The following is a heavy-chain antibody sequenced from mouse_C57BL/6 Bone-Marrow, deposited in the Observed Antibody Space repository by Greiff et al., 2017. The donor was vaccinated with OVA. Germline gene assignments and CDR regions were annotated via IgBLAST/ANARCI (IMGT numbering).Heavy chain of an antibody. J-gene: IGHJ1*03. D-gene: IGHD1-1*01. CDR3: TTLTTVVARYFDV. V-gene: IGHV1-5*01. CDR1: GYTFTSYW. CDR2: IYPGNSDT. Sequence: VQLQQSGTVLARPGASVKMSCKTSGYTFTSYWMHWVKQRPGQGLEWIGAIYPGNSDTSYNQKFKGKAKLTAVTSASTAYMELSSLTNEDSAVYYCTTLTTVVARYFDVWGTGTTVTVSS.